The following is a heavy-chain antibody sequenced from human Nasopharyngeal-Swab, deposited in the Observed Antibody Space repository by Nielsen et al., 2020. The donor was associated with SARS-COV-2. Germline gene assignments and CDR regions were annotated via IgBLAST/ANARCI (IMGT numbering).Heavy chain of an antibody. V-gene: IGHV3-23*01. D-gene: IGHD6-6*01. CDR2: ISDSGGST. CDR3: AKDRRPLDY. Sequence: GESLKISCAASGFTFSSYAMSWVRQAPGKGLEWVSGISDSGGSTYYADSLKGRFTISRDNSKDTLYLQMNSLRVEDTAVYYCAKDRRPLDYWGQGTLVTVSS. J-gene: IGHJ4*02. CDR1: GFTFSSYA.